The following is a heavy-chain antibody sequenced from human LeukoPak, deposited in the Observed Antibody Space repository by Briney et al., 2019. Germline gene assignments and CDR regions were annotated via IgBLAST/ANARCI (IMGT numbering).Heavy chain of an antibody. V-gene: IGHV1-18*01. J-gene: IGHJ4*02. CDR3: AREGQWLVTSYFDY. Sequence: GASVTVSCKASGYTFTSYGISWVRQAPGQGLEWMGWISAYNGNTNYAQKLQGRVTMTTDTSTSTAYMELRSLRSDDTAVYYCAREGQWLVTSYFDYWGQGTLVTVSS. CDR2: ISAYNGNT. D-gene: IGHD6-19*01. CDR1: GYTFTSYG.